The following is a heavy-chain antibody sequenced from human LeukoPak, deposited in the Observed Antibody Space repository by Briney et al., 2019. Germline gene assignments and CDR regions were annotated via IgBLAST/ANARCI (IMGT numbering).Heavy chain of an antibody. V-gene: IGHV1-69*04. CDR2: IIPILGIA. CDR3: ARCEDGYNPKN. J-gene: IGHJ4*02. CDR1: GGTFSSYA. Sequence: SVKVSCKASGGTFSSYAISWVRQAPGQGPEWMGRIIPILGIANYAQKFQGRVTITADKSTSTAYMELSSLRSEDTAVYYCARCEDGYNPKNWGQGTLVTVSS. D-gene: IGHD5-24*01.